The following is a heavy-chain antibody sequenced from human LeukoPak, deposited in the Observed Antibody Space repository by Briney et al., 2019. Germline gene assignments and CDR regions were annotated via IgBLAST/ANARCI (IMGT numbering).Heavy chain of an antibody. CDR3: ARSLSPYYDVTSAYWVWGY. V-gene: IGHV4-34*01. D-gene: IGHD3-3*01. CDR2: VNQSGDT. J-gene: IGHJ4*02. Sequence: SETLSLTCGVSGESFSGYYWRWLRQPPGKGLEWIGEVNQSGDTNYNPSLETRVTMSVDASKKQFSLKVKSVTAADGAVYYCARSLSPYYDVTSAYWVWGYWGQGTLVIISS. CDR1: GESFSGYY.